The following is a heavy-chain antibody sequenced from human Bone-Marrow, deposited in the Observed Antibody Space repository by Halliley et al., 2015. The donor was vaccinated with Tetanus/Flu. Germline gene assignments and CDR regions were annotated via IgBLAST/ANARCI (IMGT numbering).Heavy chain of an antibody. V-gene: IGHV5-51*01. D-gene: IGHD6-13*01. CDR2: IYPGDFDT. CDR3: ARLIVMAAGGYHFDF. CDR1: GYTFTTYW. Sequence: QLVQSGAEVKKPGGSLKISCKGSGYTFTTYWIGWVRQMPGKGLEWMGIIYPGDFDTRYSPSFQGQVTISADKSISTAFLQWSSLKASDTAIYYCARLIVMAAGGYHFDFWGQGTLVTVSS. J-gene: IGHJ4*02.